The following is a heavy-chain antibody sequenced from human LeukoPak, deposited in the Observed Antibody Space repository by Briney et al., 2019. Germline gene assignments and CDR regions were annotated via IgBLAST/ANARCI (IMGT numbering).Heavy chain of an antibody. D-gene: IGHD6-13*01. CDR1: GYTFTSYD. CDR3: ARGGSAIAAAGRQDWFDP. V-gene: IGHV1-8*03. J-gene: IGHJ5*02. Sequence: ASVKVSCKASGYTFTSYDINWVRQAAGQGLEWMGWMNPNSGNTGYAQKFQSRVTITRNTSIITAYMEMSNLRSEDTAVYYCARGGSAIAAAGRQDWFDPWGQGTLVTVSS. CDR2: MNPNSGNT.